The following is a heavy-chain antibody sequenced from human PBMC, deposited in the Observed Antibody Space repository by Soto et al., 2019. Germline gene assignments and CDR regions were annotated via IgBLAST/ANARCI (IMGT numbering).Heavy chain of an antibody. CDR2: IYYSGST. J-gene: IGHJ3*02. Sequence: PSETLSLTCTVSGGSISSYYWSWIRQPPGKGLEWIGYIYYSGSTNYNPSLKSRVTISVDTSTNQFSLKLSSVTAAVTAVYYCARESDDIALSGVHRAAFDIWGQGTMVTVSS. CDR3: ARESDDIALSGVHRAAFDI. CDR1: GGSISSYY. V-gene: IGHV4-59*01. D-gene: IGHD3-9*01.